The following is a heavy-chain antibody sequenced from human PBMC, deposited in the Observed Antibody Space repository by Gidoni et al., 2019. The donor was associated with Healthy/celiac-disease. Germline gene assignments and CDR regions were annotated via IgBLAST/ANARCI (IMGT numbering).Heavy chain of an antibody. V-gene: IGHV3-23*01. CDR1: GFTFSSYA. D-gene: IGHD3-22*01. Sequence: EVQLLESGGGLVQPGGSLRLSCAASGFTFSSYAMSWVRQDPGKGLEWVSAISGSGGSTYYADSVKGRFTISRDNSKNTLYLQMNSLRAEDTAVYYCANCRYYYDSSGYYTDYFDYWGQGTLVTVSS. CDR2: ISGSGGST. J-gene: IGHJ4*02. CDR3: ANCRYYYDSSGYYTDYFDY.